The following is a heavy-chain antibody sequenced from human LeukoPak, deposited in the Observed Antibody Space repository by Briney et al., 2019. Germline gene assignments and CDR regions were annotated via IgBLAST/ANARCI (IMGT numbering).Heavy chain of an antibody. CDR3: AELGITMIGGV. CDR2: IITDGSSV. V-gene: IGHV3-74*01. J-gene: IGHJ6*04. D-gene: IGHD3-10*02. CDR1: TFTFRNYW. Sequence: GGSLRLSCTASTFTFRNYWMHWVRQAPGRGLEWVSHIITDGSSVSYAESVKGRFTISRDNAKNSLYLQMNSLRAEDTAVYYCAELGITMIGGVWGKGTTVTISS.